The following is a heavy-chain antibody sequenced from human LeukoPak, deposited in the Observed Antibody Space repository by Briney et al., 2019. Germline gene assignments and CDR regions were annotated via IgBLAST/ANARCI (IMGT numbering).Heavy chain of an antibody. Sequence: GGSLRLSCSASGFTVSSNYMSWVRQAPGKGLEWVSIMYSGGDTDYADSVRGRFTISRDNSKNTLYLQMNSLRVEDTAVYYCAKDKIWGEDYFDYWGQGTLVTVSS. CDR3: AKDKIWGEDYFDY. V-gene: IGHV3-53*05. J-gene: IGHJ4*02. D-gene: IGHD3-16*01. CDR2: MYSGGDT. CDR1: GFTVSSNY.